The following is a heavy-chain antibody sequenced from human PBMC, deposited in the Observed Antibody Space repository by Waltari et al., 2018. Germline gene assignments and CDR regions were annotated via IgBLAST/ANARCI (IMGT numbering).Heavy chain of an antibody. V-gene: IGHV3-33*06. CDR3: AKDGSASRLVRYYLDS. CDR1: GFTFSRYA. CDR2: IWYDGSYK. Sequence: QVQLVESGGGVVQPGRSLRLSCAASGFTFSRYAMLWVRQAPGKGLEWVAVIWYDGSYKFYADSVKGRFSISRDNPKNTLHLQMDSLRAEDSAIYYCAKDGSASRLVRYYLDSWGPGTLVTVSS. J-gene: IGHJ4*02. D-gene: IGHD2-8*02.